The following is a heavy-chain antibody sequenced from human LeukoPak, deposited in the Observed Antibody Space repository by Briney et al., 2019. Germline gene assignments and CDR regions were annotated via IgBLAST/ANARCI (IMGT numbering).Heavy chain of an antibody. D-gene: IGHD6-19*01. CDR3: ARHRSSGGRLDY. V-gene: IGHV4-31*03. CDR2: IYYSGST. Sequence: SQTLSLTCTVSGGSISSGGYYWSWIRQHPGKDLEWIGYIYYSGSTYYNPSLKSRVTISVDTSKNQFSLKLSSVTAADTAVYYCARHRSSGGRLDYWGQETLVTVSS. CDR1: GGSISSGGYY. J-gene: IGHJ4*02.